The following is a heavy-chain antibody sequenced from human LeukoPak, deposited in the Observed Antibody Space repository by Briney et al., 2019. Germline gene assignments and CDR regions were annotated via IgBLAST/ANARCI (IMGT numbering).Heavy chain of an antibody. J-gene: IGHJ6*02. Sequence: TSETLSLTCTVSGGSINRDYWNWIRQPPGKGLEWIGSIYYSGSTNYNSSLKSRVTMSVDTSKNQFSLKLSSVTAADTAVYYCARRNDPYDMDVWGQGTTVTVSS. D-gene: IGHD1-1*01. CDR3: ARRNDPYDMDV. V-gene: IGHV4-59*08. CDR2: IYYSGST. CDR1: GGSINRDY.